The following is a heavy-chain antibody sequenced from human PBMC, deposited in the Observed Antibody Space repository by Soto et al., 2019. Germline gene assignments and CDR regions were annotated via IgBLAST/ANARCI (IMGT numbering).Heavy chain of an antibody. D-gene: IGHD1-1*01. CDR1: GFTFNSYV. V-gene: IGHV3-23*01. CDR3: ARNLMGTNPFDS. Sequence: PGGSLRLSCAASGFTFNSYVMSWVRQTPGKGLEWVSTISAASDTIEYADSVKGRFTISRDNSRNTLYLQMDSLRAEDTAVYYCARNLMGTNPFDSWGRETLFTVSS. J-gene: IGHJ4*02. CDR2: ISAASDTI.